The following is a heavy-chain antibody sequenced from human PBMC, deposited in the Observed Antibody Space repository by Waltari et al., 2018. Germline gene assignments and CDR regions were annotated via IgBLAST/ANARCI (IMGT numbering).Heavy chain of an antibody. CDR1: GCNLGSYE. D-gene: IGHD3-16*01. V-gene: IGHV3-48*03. CDR3: ARVGGYYYYYMDV. CDR2: IGTSDRSI. J-gene: IGHJ6*03. Sequence: EVQLVESGGGLEQPGGSLRLSCAGSGCNLGSYEMLWVRQAPGKGLEWVSYIGTSDRSIYYADSVRGRFTISRDNAKNSLYLHMNNLRAEDTAVYYCARVGGYYYYYMDVWGKGTTVTVSS.